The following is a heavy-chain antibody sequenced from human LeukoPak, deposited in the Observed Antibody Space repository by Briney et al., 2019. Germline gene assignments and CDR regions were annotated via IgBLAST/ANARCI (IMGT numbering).Heavy chain of an antibody. J-gene: IGHJ3*02. D-gene: IGHD3-10*01. CDR3: ARERGFGEYDAFDI. V-gene: IGHV3-7*01. CDR2: IKQDGNEK. CDR1: GFRFNTYW. Sequence: GGSLRLSCAASGFRFNTYWMSWVRQAPGKGLEWVANIKQDGNEKYYADSVKGRFTISRDNGKNSLDLQMNSLRAEDTAVYYCARERGFGEYDAFDIWGQGTMVTVSS.